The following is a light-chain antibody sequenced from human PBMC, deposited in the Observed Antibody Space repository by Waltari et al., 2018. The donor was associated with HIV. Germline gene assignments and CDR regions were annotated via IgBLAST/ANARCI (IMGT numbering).Light chain of an antibody. V-gene: IGLV3-25*03. Sequence: SQLTQPPSVSVSPGQTAKITCSGDDMPAHYVYWYQQKPGQAPVLVMYKVTERPSGIPGRFSGSMAGTTVTLTIMGVQPEDEADYYCQSADSDNTYNWVFGGGTKLTVL. J-gene: IGLJ3*02. CDR1: DMPAHY. CDR3: QSADSDNTYNWV. CDR2: KVT.